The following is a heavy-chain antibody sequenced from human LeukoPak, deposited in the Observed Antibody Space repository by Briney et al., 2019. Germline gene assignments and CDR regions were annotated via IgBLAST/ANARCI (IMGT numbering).Heavy chain of an antibody. CDR2: FDPEDGET. J-gene: IGHJ4*02. V-gene: IGHV1-24*01. CDR3: ATGPPIVGAHFDY. Sequence: GASVKVSCKVSGYTLTELSMHWVRQAPGKGLERMGGFDPEDGETIYAQKFQGRVTMTEDTSTDTAYMELSSLRSEDTAVYYCATGPPIVGAHFDYWGQGTLVTVSS. D-gene: IGHD1-26*01. CDR1: GYTLTELS.